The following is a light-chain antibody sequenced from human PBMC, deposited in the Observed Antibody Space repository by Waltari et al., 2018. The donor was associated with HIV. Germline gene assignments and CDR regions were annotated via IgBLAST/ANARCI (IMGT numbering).Light chain of an antibody. CDR1: QSVLYSSNNKNY. Sequence: DIVMPQSPDYLAVSLGARATINCKSSQSVLYSSNNKNYLAWYQQKPGQPPKLLIYWASTREAGVPDRFSGSGSGTDFTLTISSLQAEDVAVYYCQQYYSTPLTFGGGTKVEIK. CDR2: WAS. CDR3: QQYYSTPLT. J-gene: IGKJ4*01. V-gene: IGKV4-1*01.